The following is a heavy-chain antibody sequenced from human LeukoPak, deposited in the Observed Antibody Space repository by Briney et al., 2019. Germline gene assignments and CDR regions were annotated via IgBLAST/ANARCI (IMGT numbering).Heavy chain of an antibody. CDR2: FDPEDGET. V-gene: IGHV1-24*01. CDR3: ARDSAGSGTLDY. D-gene: IGHD1-26*01. Sequence: ASVKVSCKVSGYTLTELSMHWVRQAPGKGLEWMGGFDPEDGETIYAQKLQGRVTMTTDTSTSTAYMELRSLRSDDTAVYYCARDSAGSGTLDYWGQGTLVTVSS. J-gene: IGHJ4*02. CDR1: GYTLTELS.